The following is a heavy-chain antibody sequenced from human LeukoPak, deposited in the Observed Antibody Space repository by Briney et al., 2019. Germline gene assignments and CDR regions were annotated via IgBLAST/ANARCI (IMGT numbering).Heavy chain of an antibody. D-gene: IGHD7-27*01. CDR3: ARSSLTGGWFDP. CDR1: GDSIRTYY. V-gene: IGHV4-59*01. J-gene: IGHJ5*02. Sequence: PSETLSLTCSVSGDSIRTYYWSWIRQPPGKGLEGIGYIIDTGSTNYKHSLKTRLTMSVDVSKNQISLKLSSVTAADTAVYYCARSSLTGGWFDPWGQGTLVTVSS. CDR2: IIDTGST.